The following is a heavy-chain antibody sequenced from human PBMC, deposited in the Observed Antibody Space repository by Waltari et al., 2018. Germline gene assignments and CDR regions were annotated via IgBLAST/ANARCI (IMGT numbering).Heavy chain of an antibody. V-gene: IGHV4-59*01. D-gene: IGHD2-15*01. CDR3: ARDAYGGNTPDAFDI. Sequence: QVQLQESGPGLVKPSETLSLTCTVSGGSISSYYWSWIRQPPGKGLEWIGYIYYSGSTNYNPSLKSRVTISVDTSKNQFSLKLSSVTAADTAVYYCARDAYGGNTPDAFDIWGQGTMVTVSS. J-gene: IGHJ3*02. CDR2: IYYSGST. CDR1: GGSISSYY.